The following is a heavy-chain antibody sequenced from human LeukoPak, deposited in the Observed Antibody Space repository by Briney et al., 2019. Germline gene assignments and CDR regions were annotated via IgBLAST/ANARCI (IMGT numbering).Heavy chain of an antibody. J-gene: IGHJ3*02. CDR1: GFTFSSYW. CDR2: INTDGRTT. D-gene: IGHD3-10*01. CDR3: VREAGLAFDI. V-gene: IGHV3-74*01. Sequence: GGSLRLSCAASGFTFSSYWMHWVRQGPGKGLVWVSRINTDGRTTSYADSVKGRFTLSRDNAKNSLHLQMNSLRVEDTAIYYCVREAGLAFDIWGQGTMVTVSS.